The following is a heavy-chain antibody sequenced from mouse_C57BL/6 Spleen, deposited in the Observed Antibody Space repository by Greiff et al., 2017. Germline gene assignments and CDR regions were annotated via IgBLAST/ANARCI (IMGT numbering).Heavy chain of an antibody. CDR3: ASRDGYYWFAY. D-gene: IGHD2-3*01. CDR2: IYPRSGNT. CDR1: GYTFTSYG. Sequence: VQLQQSGAELARPGASVKLSCKASGYTFTSYGISWVKQRTGQGLEWIGEIYPRSGNTYYNEKFKGKATLTADKSSSTAYMELRSLTSEDSAVYFCASRDGYYWFAYWGQGTLVTVSA. J-gene: IGHJ3*01. V-gene: IGHV1-81*01.